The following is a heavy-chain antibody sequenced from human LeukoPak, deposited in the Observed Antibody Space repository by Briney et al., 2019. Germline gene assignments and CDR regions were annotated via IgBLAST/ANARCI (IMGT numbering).Heavy chain of an antibody. J-gene: IGHJ4*02. D-gene: IGHD3-3*01. CDR2: IYYSGIG. CDR3: ARFLEWLSPPDY. Sequence: KPSETLSLTCTVSGGSISRSSYYWGWIRQPPGKGLEWIGSIYYSGIGNYNPSLKSRVTISVDTSKNQFTLTVSSVTAADTAVYYCARFLEWLSPPDYWGQGTLVTVSS. CDR1: GGSISRSSYY. V-gene: IGHV4-39*01.